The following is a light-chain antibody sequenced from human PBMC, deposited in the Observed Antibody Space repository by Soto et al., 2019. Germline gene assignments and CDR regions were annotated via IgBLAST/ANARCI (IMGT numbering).Light chain of an antibody. CDR1: SSDVGGYKY. CDR2: EVS. V-gene: IGLV2-14*01. J-gene: IGLJ2*01. CDR3: SSYTSSTSRVV. Sequence: QSVLTQPASVSGSPGQSITISCTGTSSDVGGYKYVSWYQQHPGKAPKVIIYEVSNRPSGVSNRFSGSKSGNTASLTISGLQAEDEADYYCSSYTSSTSRVVFGGGTQLTVL.